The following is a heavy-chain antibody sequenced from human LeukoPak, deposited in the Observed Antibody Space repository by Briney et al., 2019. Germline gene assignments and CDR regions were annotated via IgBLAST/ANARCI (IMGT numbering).Heavy chain of an antibody. CDR2: IYYSGST. J-gene: IGHJ3*02. CDR1: GGSFSSYY. Sequence: SETLSLTCAVYGGSFSSYYWGWIRQPPGKGLEWIGSIYYSGSTYYNPSLKSRVTISVDTSKNQFSLKLSSVTAADTAVYYCARWFNFGEDAFDIWGQGTMVTVSS. V-gene: IGHV4-39*07. CDR3: ARWFNFGEDAFDI. D-gene: IGHD3-10*01.